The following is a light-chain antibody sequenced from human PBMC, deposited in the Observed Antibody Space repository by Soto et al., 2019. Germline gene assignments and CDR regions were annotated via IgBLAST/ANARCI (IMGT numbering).Light chain of an antibody. J-gene: IGKJ1*01. V-gene: IGKV3-20*01. Sequence: EILVTQSPGALSLSPGERATLSCRASQSVNNNYLAWYQQKPGQAPRLLIYGASSRATGIPDRFSGSGSGTDFTLTLSGLEPEDFAVYYCQQYGSSFWTFGQGTKVDIK. CDR1: QSVNNNY. CDR3: QQYGSSFWT. CDR2: GAS.